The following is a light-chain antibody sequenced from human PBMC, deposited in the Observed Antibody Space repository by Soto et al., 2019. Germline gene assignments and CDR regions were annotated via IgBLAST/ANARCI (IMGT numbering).Light chain of an antibody. CDR1: QGISSW. Sequence: DIQMTQSPSSVSASVGDRVTITCRASQGISSWLAGYRQKPGKAPKLLIDAASSLESGVPSRFSGSGSGTDCTLTISSLHPEEFANYYFQQANSFPLTFGGGTKVEIK. CDR3: QQANSFPLT. CDR2: AAS. V-gene: IGKV1-12*01. J-gene: IGKJ4*01.